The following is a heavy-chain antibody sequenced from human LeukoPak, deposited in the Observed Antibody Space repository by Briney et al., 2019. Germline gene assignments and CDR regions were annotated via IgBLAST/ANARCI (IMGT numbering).Heavy chain of an antibody. V-gene: IGHV3-23*01. Sequence: AGGSLRLSCAASAFTFRSYAMSWVRQAPGKGLEWVSGISGSGGSTYYADSVKGRFTISRDNSKNTLYLQMNSLRAEDTAVYYCARDYGSSGFDYWGQGTLVTVSS. CDR1: AFTFRSYA. CDR2: ISGSGGST. D-gene: IGHD6-6*01. J-gene: IGHJ4*02. CDR3: ARDYGSSGFDY.